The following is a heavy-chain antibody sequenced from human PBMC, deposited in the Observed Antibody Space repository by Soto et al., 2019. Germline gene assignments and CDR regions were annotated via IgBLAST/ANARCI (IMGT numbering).Heavy chain of an antibody. CDR1: GFTFSSYS. CDR3: ARGFYDSSGYYPSYNWFDP. D-gene: IGHD3-22*01. J-gene: IGHJ5*02. Sequence: GSLRLSCAASGFTFSSYSMNWVRQAPGKGLEWVSYISSSSSTIYYADSVKGRFTISRDNAKNSLYLQMHSLRAEDTAVYYCARGFYDSSGYYPSYNWFDPWGQGTLVTVSS. CDR2: ISSSSSTI. V-gene: IGHV3-48*01.